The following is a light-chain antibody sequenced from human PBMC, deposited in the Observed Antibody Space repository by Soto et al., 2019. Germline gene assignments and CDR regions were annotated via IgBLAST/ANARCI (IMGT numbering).Light chain of an antibody. CDR1: QSVSSN. V-gene: IGKV3-15*01. Sequence: EIEMPPAPATPSVSPGERATLSCRASQSVSSNLAWYQQKPGQAPRLLIYGASTRATGIPARFSGSGSGTEFTLTISSLQSEDFAVYYCQQYNNWPSWTFGQGTKVDNK. CDR2: GAS. J-gene: IGKJ1*01. CDR3: QQYNNWPSWT.